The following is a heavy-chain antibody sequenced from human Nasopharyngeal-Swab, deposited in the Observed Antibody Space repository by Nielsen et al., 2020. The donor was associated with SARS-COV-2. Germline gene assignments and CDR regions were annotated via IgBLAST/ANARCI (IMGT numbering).Heavy chain of an antibody. J-gene: IGHJ2*01. CDR3: ARDGRSSWYFDL. CDR1: GGSISSYY. CDR2: IYYSGST. V-gene: IGHV4-59*01. Sequence: SETLSLTCTVSGGSISSYYWSWIRQPPGKGLEWIGYIYYSGSTNYNPSLKSRVTISVDTSNNQFSLKLSSVTAADTAIYYCARDGRSSWYFDLWGRGTLVTVSS.